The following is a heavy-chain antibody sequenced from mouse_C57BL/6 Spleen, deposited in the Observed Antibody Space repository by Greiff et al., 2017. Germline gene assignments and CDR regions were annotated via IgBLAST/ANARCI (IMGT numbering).Heavy chain of an antibody. D-gene: IGHD1-1*01. J-gene: IGHJ2*01. CDR2: ISYDGSN. CDR3: AITTVVAYYFDY. V-gene: IGHV3-6*01. Sequence: DVQLQESGPGLVKPSPSLSLSCSVTGYSITSGYYWNWIRQFPGNKLEWMGYISYDGSNNYNPSLKNRSSITRDTSKNQLFLKLNSVTTEDTATYYCAITTVVAYYFDYWGQGTTLTVSS. CDR1: GYSITSGYY.